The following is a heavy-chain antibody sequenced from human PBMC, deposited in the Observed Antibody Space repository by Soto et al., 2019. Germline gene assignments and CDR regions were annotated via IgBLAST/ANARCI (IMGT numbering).Heavy chain of an antibody. CDR1: GGSISSYY. J-gene: IGHJ4*02. Sequence: SETLSLTCTVSGGSISSYYWSWIRQPPGRGLEWIGYIYYSGSTNYNPSLKSRVTISVDTSKNQFSLKLSSVTAADTAVYYCARDGSYYDSSGYYYLYWGQGTLVTVSS. V-gene: IGHV4-59*01. CDR3: ARDGSYYDSSGYYYLY. D-gene: IGHD3-22*01. CDR2: IYYSGST.